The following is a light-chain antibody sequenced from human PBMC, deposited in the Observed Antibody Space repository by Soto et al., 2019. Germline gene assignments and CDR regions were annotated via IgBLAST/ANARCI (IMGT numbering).Light chain of an antibody. CDR1: QSVSSSY. V-gene: IGKV3-20*01. Sequence: EIVLTQSPGTLSLSPGERATLSCRASQSVSSSYLAWYQHKPGQAPRLLIYGASSRATGIPDRFSGSGSGSDFTLTISRLEPEDSAVYYYQQYGSSLLFSFGPGTKVDIK. CDR2: GAS. CDR3: QQYGSSLLFS. J-gene: IGKJ3*01.